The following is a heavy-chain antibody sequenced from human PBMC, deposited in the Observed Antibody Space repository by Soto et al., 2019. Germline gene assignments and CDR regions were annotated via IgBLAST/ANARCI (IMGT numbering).Heavy chain of an antibody. CDR1: GGTFSSYA. Sequence: QVQLVQSGAEVKKPGSSVKVSCKASGGTFSSYAISWVRQAPGQGLEWMGGIIPISGTANYAQKFQGRVTITADKSTSTAYMELSSLRSEDTAVYYCARALYYYDSSGYYSHYFDYWGQGTLVTVSS. J-gene: IGHJ4*02. D-gene: IGHD3-22*01. CDR2: IIPISGTA. CDR3: ARALYYYDSSGYYSHYFDY. V-gene: IGHV1-69*06.